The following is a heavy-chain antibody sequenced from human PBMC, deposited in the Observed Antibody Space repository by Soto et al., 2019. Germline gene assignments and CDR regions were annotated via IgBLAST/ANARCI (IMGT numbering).Heavy chain of an antibody. CDR2: INVYNGYT. Sequence: QIQLVQSGAEVKKPGASVKVSCKASGYTFTGFGISRVRQAPGQGLEWMGWINVYNGYTNYVQHLQGRVTLTTDTSTSTAYMELRSLRYDDTAVYYCARWDRWGQGTLVTVSS. CDR1: GYTFTGFG. D-gene: IGHD1-26*01. J-gene: IGHJ4*02. CDR3: ARWDR. V-gene: IGHV1-18*01.